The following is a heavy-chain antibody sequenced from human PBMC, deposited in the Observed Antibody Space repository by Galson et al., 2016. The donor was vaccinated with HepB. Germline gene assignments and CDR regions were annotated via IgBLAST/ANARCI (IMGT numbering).Heavy chain of an antibody. Sequence: SLRLSCAASGFSFSSFAMSWVRQAPGQGLEWVSAISGNGVTTYYADSVRGRFTISRDNSRDTVYLQMNVLSAGDTAVNYCGKSFFSGGSFVRFSDYWGQGALVTVSP. CDR3: GKSFFSGGSFVRFSDY. J-gene: IGHJ4*02. CDR2: ISGNGVTT. D-gene: IGHD3-16*01. CDR1: GFSFSSFA. V-gene: IGHV3-23*01.